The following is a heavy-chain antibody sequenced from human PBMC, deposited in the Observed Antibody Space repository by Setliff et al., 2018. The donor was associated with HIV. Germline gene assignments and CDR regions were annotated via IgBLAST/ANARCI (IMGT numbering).Heavy chain of an antibody. CDR1: GDTFSNYA. CDR3: ARDKYSSSENFDY. J-gene: IGHJ4*02. D-gene: IGHD6-6*01. V-gene: IGHV1-69*06. CDR2: IIPIFGTA. Sequence: GASVKVSCKASGDTFSNYAISWVRQAPGQGLEWMGGIIPIFGTANYAQKFEGRVTITADKSTRTVYMELRSLRSEDTAVYYCARDKYSSSENFDYWGQGTLVTVSS.